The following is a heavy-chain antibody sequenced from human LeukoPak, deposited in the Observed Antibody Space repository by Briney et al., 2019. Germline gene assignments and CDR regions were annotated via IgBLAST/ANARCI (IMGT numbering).Heavy chain of an antibody. CDR3: ARDAVPAAIPYFQH. CDR2: ISYDGSNK. D-gene: IGHD2-2*01. J-gene: IGHJ1*01. V-gene: IGHV3-30-3*01. CDR1: GFTFSSYA. Sequence: GGSLRLSCAASGFTFSSYAMHCVRQAPGKGLEWVAVISYDGSNKYYADSVKGRFTISRDNSKNTLYLQMNSLRAEDTAVYYCARDAVPAAIPYFQHWGQGTLVTVSS.